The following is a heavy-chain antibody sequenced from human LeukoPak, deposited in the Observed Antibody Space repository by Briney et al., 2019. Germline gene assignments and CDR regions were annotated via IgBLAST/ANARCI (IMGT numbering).Heavy chain of an antibody. V-gene: IGHV1-24*01. CDR2: SDPEDGET. Sequence: ASVKVSCKVSGYTLTELSMHWVRQAPGKGLEWMGGSDPEDGETIYAQKFQGRVTMTEDTSTDTAYMELSSLRSEDTAVYYCATLITIFGVVPYYFDYWGQGTLVTVSS. CDR3: ATLITIFGVVPYYFDY. D-gene: IGHD3-3*01. J-gene: IGHJ4*02. CDR1: GYTLTELS.